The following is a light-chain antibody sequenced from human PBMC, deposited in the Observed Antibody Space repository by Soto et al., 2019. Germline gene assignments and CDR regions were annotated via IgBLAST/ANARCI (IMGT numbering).Light chain of an antibody. V-gene: IGKV3-20*01. J-gene: IGKJ2*01. CDR2: GAS. CDR1: QSVTSSY. CDR3: PQYGSSPEYT. Sequence: EIVLTQSPGTLSLSPGERATLSCRASQSVTSSYLAWYQQKPGQAPRLLIYGASSRATGIPDRFSGSGSGTDFNLTISRLEPEDFAVYYCPQYGSSPEYTFGQGTKLEIK.